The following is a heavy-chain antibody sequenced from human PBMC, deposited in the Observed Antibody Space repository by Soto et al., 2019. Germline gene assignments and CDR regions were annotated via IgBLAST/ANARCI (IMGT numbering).Heavy chain of an antibody. CDR1: GGSISSGGYY. D-gene: IGHD1-7*01. Sequence: QVQLQESGPGLVKPSQTLSLTCTDSGGSISSGGYYWSWIRQHPAKSLEWIGYIYYIGSTHYKPSHKSRLNISVDTSKNQFSLKLISVTAADTAVYYCARRNHWYYGHWGPVSRVPVSS. V-gene: IGHV4-31*03. J-gene: IGHJ4*02. CDR2: IYYIGST. CDR3: ARRNHWYYGH.